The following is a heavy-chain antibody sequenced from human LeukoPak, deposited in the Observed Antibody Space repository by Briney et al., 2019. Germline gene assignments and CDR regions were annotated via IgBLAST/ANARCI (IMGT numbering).Heavy chain of an antibody. V-gene: IGHV4-4*07. Sequence: SETLSLTCTVSGGSISSYYWSWIRQPAGKGLEWIGRIHTSGSTNYNPSLKSRVTISVDTSKNQFSLKLSSVTAADTAVYYCARHKDYYYSYMDVWGKGTTVTISS. CDR2: IHTSGST. CDR3: ARHKDYYYSYMDV. J-gene: IGHJ6*03. CDR1: GGSISSYY.